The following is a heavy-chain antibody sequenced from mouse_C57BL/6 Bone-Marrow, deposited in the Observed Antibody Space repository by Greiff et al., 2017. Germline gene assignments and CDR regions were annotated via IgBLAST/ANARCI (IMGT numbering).Heavy chain of an antibody. V-gene: IGHV1-55*01. J-gene: IGHJ2*01. CDR2: IYPGSGST. CDR3: ARWFYDYALDY. CDR1: GYTFTSYW. Sequence: QVQLQQPGAELVKPGASVKMSCKASGYTFTSYWITWVKQRPGQGLEWIGDIYPGSGSTNYNEKFKSKATLTVDTSSSKAYMQLSSLTSEDSAVYYCARWFYDYALDYWGQGTTLTVSS. D-gene: IGHD2-4*01.